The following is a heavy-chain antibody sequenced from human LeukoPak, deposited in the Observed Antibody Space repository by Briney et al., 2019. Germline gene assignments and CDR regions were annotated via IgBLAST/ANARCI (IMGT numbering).Heavy chain of an antibody. CDR1: GYTFTSYY. V-gene: IGHV1-46*01. Sequence: ASVKVSCKASGYTFTSYYMHWVRQAPGQGLEWMGIINPSGGSTSYAQKFQGRVTMTRDMSTSTVYMELSSLRSEDTAVYYCARDSGDDDFWTQNHLDYWGQGTLVTVSS. D-gene: IGHD3-3*01. CDR3: ARDSGDDDFWTQNHLDY. CDR2: INPSGGST. J-gene: IGHJ4*02.